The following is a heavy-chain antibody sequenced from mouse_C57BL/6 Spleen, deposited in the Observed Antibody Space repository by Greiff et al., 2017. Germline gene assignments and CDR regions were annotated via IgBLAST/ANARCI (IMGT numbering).Heavy chain of an antibody. CDR3: ARERWEDDWYFDV. D-gene: IGHD2-3*01. J-gene: IGHJ1*03. V-gene: IGHV5-16*01. Sequence: EVNLVESEGGLVQPGSSMTLSCTASGFTFSDYYMAWVRQVPEKGLEWVANINYGGSSTYYLDSLKSRFIISRDNAKNILYLQMSSLKAEDTATYYCARERWEDDWYFDVWGTGTTVTVSS. CDR2: INYGGSST. CDR1: GFTFSDYY.